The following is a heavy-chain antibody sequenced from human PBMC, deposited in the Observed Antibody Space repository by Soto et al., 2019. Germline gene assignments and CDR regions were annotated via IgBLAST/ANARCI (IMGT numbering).Heavy chain of an antibody. CDR3: ARGSYYYDSSGCYHY. V-gene: IGHV4-30-4*01. CDR2: IYNGGTT. Sequence: PSETLSLTCTVSGGSISNVDYYWSWIRQSPDKGLEWIGHIYNGGTTWYNPSLKSRVTMSVDTSKNQFSLKLSSVTAADTAVYYCARGSYYYDSSGCYHYWGQGTLVTVSS. CDR1: GGSISNVDYY. J-gene: IGHJ4*02. D-gene: IGHD3-22*01.